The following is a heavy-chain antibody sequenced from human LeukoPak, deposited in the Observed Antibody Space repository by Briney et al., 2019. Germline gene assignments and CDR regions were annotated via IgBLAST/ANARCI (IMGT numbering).Heavy chain of an antibody. V-gene: IGHV3-7*01. Sequence: PGGALRLSCAASKFTFRNYWMSWVRQAPGKGLEWVANIKQDGSEKYYVDSVKGRFTISRDNAKNSLYLQMNSLGVEDTAVYYCVRVGCTYGVCYGFDYWGQGILVTVSS. CDR3: VRVGCTYGVCYGFDY. J-gene: IGHJ4*02. CDR1: KFTFRNYW. D-gene: IGHD2-8*01. CDR2: IKQDGSEK.